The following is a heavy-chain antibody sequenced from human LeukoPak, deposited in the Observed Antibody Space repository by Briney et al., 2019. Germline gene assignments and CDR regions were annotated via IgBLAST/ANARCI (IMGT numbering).Heavy chain of an antibody. CDR3: ASDWGMAPGDY. V-gene: IGHV3-33*01. D-gene: IGHD2-8*01. CDR1: GFTFSSYG. CDR2: IWYDGSNK. Sequence: GGSLRLSCAASGFTFSSYGMHWVRQAPGKGLEWVAVIWYDGSNKYYADSVKGRFTISRDNSKNTLYLQMNSLSAEDTAVYYCASDWGMAPGDYWGQGTLVTVSS. J-gene: IGHJ4*02.